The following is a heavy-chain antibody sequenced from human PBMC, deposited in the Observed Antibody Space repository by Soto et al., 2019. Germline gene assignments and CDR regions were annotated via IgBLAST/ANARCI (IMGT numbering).Heavy chain of an antibody. Sequence: PGGSLRLSCAASGFTFSDYYMSWIRQAPGKGLEWVSYISSSGSTIYYADSVKGRFTISRDNAKNSLYLQMNSLRAEDTAVYYCARVQRWLQSPDAFDIWGQGTMVTVSS. D-gene: IGHD5-12*01. CDR2: ISSSGSTI. V-gene: IGHV3-11*01. CDR3: ARVQRWLQSPDAFDI. CDR1: GFTFSDYY. J-gene: IGHJ3*02.